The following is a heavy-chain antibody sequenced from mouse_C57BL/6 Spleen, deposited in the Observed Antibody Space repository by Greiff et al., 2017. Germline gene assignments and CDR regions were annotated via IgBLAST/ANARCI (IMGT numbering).Heavy chain of an antibody. Sequence: VKLMESGPGLVQPSQSLSITCTVSGFSLTSYGVHWVRQSPGKGLEWLGVIWRGGSTDYNAAFMSRLSITKDNSKSQVFFKMNSLQADDTAIYYCAKNLYYDYDRYFDVWGTGTTVTVSS. CDR3: AKNLYYDYDRYFDV. V-gene: IGHV2-5*01. CDR1: GFSLTSYG. D-gene: IGHD2-4*01. CDR2: IWRGGST. J-gene: IGHJ1*03.